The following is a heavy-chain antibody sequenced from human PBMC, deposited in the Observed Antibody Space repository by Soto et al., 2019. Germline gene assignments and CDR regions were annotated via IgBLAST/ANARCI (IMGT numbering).Heavy chain of an antibody. D-gene: IGHD6-19*01. CDR3: ARLTPDSSGWYKLVDY. CDR1: GYSFTSYW. J-gene: IGHJ4*02. Sequence: GESLKNSCKGSGYSFTSYWISLVRQMTGKGLEWMGRIDPSDSYTNYSPSFQGHVTISADKSISTAYLQWSSLKASDTAMYYCARLTPDSSGWYKLVDYWGQGTLVTVSS. CDR2: IDPSDSYT. V-gene: IGHV5-10-1*01.